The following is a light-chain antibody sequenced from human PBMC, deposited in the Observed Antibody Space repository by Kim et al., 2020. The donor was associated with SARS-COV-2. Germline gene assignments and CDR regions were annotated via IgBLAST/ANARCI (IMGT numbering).Light chain of an antibody. CDR3: QQYDTYPWT. CDR1: QYITRR. CDR2: KAS. V-gene: IGKV1-5*03. Sequence: AWVGDRVHITCRASQYITRRLTWYQQKPGKAPKVLISKASTLESGVPSTFSGSGSGTDFTLTISSLQPDDFATYYCQQYDTYPWTFGQGTKVDIK. J-gene: IGKJ1*01.